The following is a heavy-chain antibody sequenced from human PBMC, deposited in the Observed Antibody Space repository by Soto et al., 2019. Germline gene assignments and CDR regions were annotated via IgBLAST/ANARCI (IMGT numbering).Heavy chain of an antibody. V-gene: IGHV1-3*01. J-gene: IGHJ5*02. CDR3: AKVECSSTSCYPNWFDP. D-gene: IGHD2-2*01. CDR1: GYTFTSYA. Sequence: GASVKVSCRASGYTFTSYAMHWVRQAPGQRLEWMGWINAGNGNTKYSPKFQGRVTITRDTSASTAYMELSSLRSEDTAVYYCAKVECSSTSCYPNWFDPWGQGTLVTVSS. CDR2: INAGNGNT.